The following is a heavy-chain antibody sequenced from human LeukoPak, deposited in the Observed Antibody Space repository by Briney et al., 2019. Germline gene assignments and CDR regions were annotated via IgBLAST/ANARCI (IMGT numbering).Heavy chain of an antibody. CDR1: GFTFSDYY. D-gene: IGHD5-24*01. V-gene: IGHV3-11*01. Sequence: GGSLRLSCAASGFTFSDYYMSWIRQAPGKGLEWVSYISSSGSTIYYADSVKGRFTISRDNAKNSLYLQMNSLRAEDTAVYYCARDGRRGMATIRESPWFDPWGQGTLVTISS. CDR2: ISSSGSTI. CDR3: ARDGRRGMATIRESPWFDP. J-gene: IGHJ5*02.